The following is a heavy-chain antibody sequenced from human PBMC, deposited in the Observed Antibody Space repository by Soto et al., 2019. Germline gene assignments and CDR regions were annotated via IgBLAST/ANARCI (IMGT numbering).Heavy chain of an antibody. J-gene: IGHJ6*02. CDR2: ISGYNGNT. CDR1: GYTFSSYG. D-gene: IGHD3-16*01. V-gene: IGHV1-18*01. CDR3: GRDRGGDGMDV. Sequence: QVQLVQSGAEVKKPGASVKVSCKASGYTFSSYGISWVRQAPGQGLEWMGWISGYNGNTSYAQKLQGRVTMTIDTSTRTGYMELRSLKSDDTAVYYCGRDRGGDGMDVGGQGTTVAVSS.